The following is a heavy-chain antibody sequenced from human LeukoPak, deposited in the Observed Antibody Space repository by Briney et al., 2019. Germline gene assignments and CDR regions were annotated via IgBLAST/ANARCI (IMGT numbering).Heavy chain of an antibody. Sequence: GGSLRLSCAASGFTFSSYAMSWVRQAPGKGLEWVSAISGSGGSTYYADSVEGRFTISRDNSKNTLYLQMNSLRAEDTAVYYCARDRLLLMDTTMSYSYGMDVWGQGTTVTVSS. J-gene: IGHJ6*02. CDR3: ARDRLLLMDTTMSYSYGMDV. CDR2: ISGSGGST. D-gene: IGHD5-18*01. V-gene: IGHV3-23*01. CDR1: GFTFSSYA.